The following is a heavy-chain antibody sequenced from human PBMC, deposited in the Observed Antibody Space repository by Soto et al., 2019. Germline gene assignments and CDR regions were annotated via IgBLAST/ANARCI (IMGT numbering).Heavy chain of an antibody. J-gene: IGHJ4*02. Sequence: ASVKVSCKASGGTFSSYAISWVRQAPGQGLEWMGGIIPIFGTANYAQKFQGRVTITADESTSTAYMELSSLRSEDTAVYYCARDPGSSRQQLVSTYFDYWGQGTLVTVSS. CDR3: ARDPGSSRQQLVSTYFDY. D-gene: IGHD6-13*01. V-gene: IGHV1-69*13. CDR2: IIPIFGTA. CDR1: GGTFSSYA.